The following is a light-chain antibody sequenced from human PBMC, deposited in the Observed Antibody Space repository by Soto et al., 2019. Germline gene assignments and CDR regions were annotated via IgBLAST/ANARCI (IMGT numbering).Light chain of an antibody. V-gene: IGKV3-15*01. CDR2: DTS. CDR1: QSISTK. J-gene: IGKJ5*01. Sequence: ILMPQSPANLSVSPGERATLPCRASQSISTKLAWYQQTPGQAPRLVIYDTSIRANGIPARFSGSGSGTEFALTISSLQSGDFGVYYCQQYNDWFSITFGQGTRLDIK. CDR3: QQYNDWFSIT.